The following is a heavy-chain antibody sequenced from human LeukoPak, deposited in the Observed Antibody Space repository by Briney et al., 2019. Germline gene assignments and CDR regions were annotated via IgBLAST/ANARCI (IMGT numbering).Heavy chain of an antibody. J-gene: IGHJ6*03. V-gene: IGHV3-21*01. CDR1: GFIFSSYA. Sequence: GGSLRLSCAASGFIFSSYAMSWVRQAPGKGLEWVASIISISSHIYYADSVKGRFTISRDNAKNSLYLQMNSLRAEDTAVYYCARTRAPSNGRVLYYMDVWGKGTTVTVSS. D-gene: IGHD2-2*01. CDR3: ARTRAPSNGRVLYYMDV. CDR2: IISISSHI.